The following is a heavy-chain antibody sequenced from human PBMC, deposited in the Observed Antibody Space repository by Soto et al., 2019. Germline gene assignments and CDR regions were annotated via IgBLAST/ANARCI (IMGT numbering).Heavy chain of an antibody. CDR1: GGTLSSYI. CDR2: IIPILGIA. CDR3: ARFPQTAIVGAAYFDY. J-gene: IGHJ4*02. Sequence: QVQLVQSGAEVKKPGSSVKGSCKASGGTLSSYIIRWVRQAPGQGLEWMGRIIPILGIANYAQKFQGRVTITADKSTSTAYMELSILRSEDTAVYYCARFPQTAIVGAAYFDYWGQGTLVTVSS. D-gene: IGHD1-26*01. V-gene: IGHV1-69*02.